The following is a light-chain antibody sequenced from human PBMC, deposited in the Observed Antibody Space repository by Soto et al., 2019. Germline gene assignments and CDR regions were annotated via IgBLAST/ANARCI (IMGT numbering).Light chain of an antibody. CDR2: EVS. CDR3: SSYSRSSFYV. J-gene: IGLJ1*01. CDR1: SSDVGGYIY. Sequence: QSALTQPASVSGSPGQSITISCTGTSSDVGGYIYVSWYQQHPGKAPKLMIYEVSNRPSGVSNRFSGSKSGNTASLTISGLQAEDEADYYFSSYSRSSFYVFGTGTKVTVL. V-gene: IGLV2-14*01.